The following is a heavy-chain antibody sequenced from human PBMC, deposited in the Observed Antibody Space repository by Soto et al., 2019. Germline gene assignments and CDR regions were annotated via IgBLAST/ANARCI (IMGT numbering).Heavy chain of an antibody. D-gene: IGHD3-10*01. Sequence: QXLSLPCVISGDXVSNKNTAWNWIRQSPSGGLEWLGSTYYRSKWYNDYATSMKSRITISPDTSEKQFSLHLNPVTTEDTDVYFCARRFFDLGSAFDFWGQGTPVTVS. CDR1: GDXVSNKNTA. J-gene: IGHJ4*02. CDR3: ARRFFDLGSAFDF. V-gene: IGHV6-1*01. CDR2: TYYRSKWYN.